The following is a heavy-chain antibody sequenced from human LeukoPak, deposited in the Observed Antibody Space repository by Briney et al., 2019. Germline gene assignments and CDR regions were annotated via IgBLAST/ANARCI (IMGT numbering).Heavy chain of an antibody. D-gene: IGHD3-10*01. V-gene: IGHV3-30*04. CDR1: GFTFSSYA. Sequence: TGGSLRLSCVASGFTFSSYAMHWVRQAPGKGLEWVAVISNDGSNEYYADSVKGRFTNSRDNSKNTLYLQMNSLRAEDTAVYYCAKDTRGVSCRYWGQGTLVTVSS. CDR2: ISNDGSNE. J-gene: IGHJ4*02. CDR3: AKDTRGVSCRY.